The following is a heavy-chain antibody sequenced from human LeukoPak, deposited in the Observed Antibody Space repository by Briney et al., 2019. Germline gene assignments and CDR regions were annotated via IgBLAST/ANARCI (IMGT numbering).Heavy chain of an antibody. D-gene: IGHD3-10*01. J-gene: IGHJ6*02. CDR3: ARSGGSGIYDYYYYGMDV. V-gene: IGHV3-30-3*01. CDR2: ISYDGSNK. Sequence: PGGSLRLSCAASGFDLSGHAMHWVRQAPGKGLEWVAVISYDGSNKFYADSVNGRFTVSRDNSKNTLYLQMNSLRAEDTAVYSCARSGGSGIYDYYYYGMDVWGQGTTVTASS. CDR1: GFDLSGHA.